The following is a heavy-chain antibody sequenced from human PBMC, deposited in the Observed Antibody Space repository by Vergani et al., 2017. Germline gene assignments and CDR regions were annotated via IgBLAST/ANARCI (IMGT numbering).Heavy chain of an antibody. CDR3: AKSLDSSGPGV. CDR2: IKSKTDGGTT. Sequence: EVQLVESGGGLVKPGGSLRLSCAASGFTFSNAWMSWVRQAPGKGLEWVGRIKSKTDGGTTDYAAPVKGRFTISRDNSKNTLYLQMNSLRAEDTAVYYCAKSLDSSGPGVWGQGTLVTVSS. D-gene: IGHD6-19*01. CDR1: GFTFSNAW. J-gene: IGHJ4*02. V-gene: IGHV3-15*01.